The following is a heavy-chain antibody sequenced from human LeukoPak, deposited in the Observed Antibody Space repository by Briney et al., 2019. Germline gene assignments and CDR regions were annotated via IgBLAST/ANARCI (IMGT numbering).Heavy chain of an antibody. CDR3: AGGTGKAARPAY. V-gene: IGHV4-34*01. Sequence: SETLSLTCAVYGGSFSGYYWSWIRQPPGKGLEWIGEINHSGSTNYNPSLKSRGTISVDTPKNQFPLKLGSVTAADTAVYYCAGGTGKAARPAYWGQGTLVTVSS. D-gene: IGHD6-6*01. CDR1: GGSFSGYY. CDR2: INHSGST. J-gene: IGHJ4*02.